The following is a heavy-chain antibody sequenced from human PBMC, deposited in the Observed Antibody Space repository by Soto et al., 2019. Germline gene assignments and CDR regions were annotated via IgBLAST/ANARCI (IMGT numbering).Heavy chain of an antibody. V-gene: IGHV1-18*04. J-gene: IGHJ6*02. Sequence: QVQLVQSGAEVKKPGASVKVSCKASGYTFTSYGISWVRQAPGQGLEWMGWISTYNGNTNYAQKLQGRGTMTQDTATSIAYMELRSLRSDDTAVYYCARDGQTTMVRGVRGGSYNYYGMDVWGQGTTVTVSS. D-gene: IGHD3-10*01. CDR2: ISTYNGNT. CDR3: ARDGQTTMVRGVRGGSYNYYGMDV. CDR1: GYTFTSYG.